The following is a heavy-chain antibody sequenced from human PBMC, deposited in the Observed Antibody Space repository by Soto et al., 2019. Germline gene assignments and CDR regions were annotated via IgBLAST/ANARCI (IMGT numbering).Heavy chain of an antibody. CDR2: IDPSDSYT. CDR1: GYSFTSYW. J-gene: IGHJ6*02. Sequence: PGESLKISCKGSGYSFTSYWISWVRQMPGKGLEWMGRIDPSDSYTNYSPSFQGHVTISADKSISTAYLQWSSLKASDTAMYYWAMCYCGCYRSDTAMDLYYYYGMDVWGQGTTVTVSS. CDR3: AMCYCGCYRSDTAMDLYYYYGMDV. D-gene: IGHD5-18*01. V-gene: IGHV5-10-1*01.